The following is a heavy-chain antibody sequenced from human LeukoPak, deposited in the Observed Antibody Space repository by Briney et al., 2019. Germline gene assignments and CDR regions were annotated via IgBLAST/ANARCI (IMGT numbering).Heavy chain of an antibody. J-gene: IGHJ4*02. D-gene: IGHD4-17*01. V-gene: IGHV3-74*01. CDR1: GFTFSSYW. CDR2: ISSDGSST. CDR3: SRGGGSTTVSLDY. Sequence: PGGSLRLSCAASGFTFSSYWMHWVRQAPGKGLVWVSRISSDGSSTSYADSVKGRFTISRDNAKNTLYLQMNSLRAEDTAVYYCSRGGGSTTVSLDYWGQGTLVSVFS.